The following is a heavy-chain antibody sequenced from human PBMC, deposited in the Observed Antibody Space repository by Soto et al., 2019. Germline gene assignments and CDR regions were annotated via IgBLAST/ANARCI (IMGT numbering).Heavy chain of an antibody. CDR3: ARDLAADGTPLFDF. J-gene: IGHJ4*02. V-gene: IGHV4-59*01. CDR1: GGSISSYF. Sequence: SETLSLTCTVSGGSISSYFWSWIRQPPGKGLEWIGYIYYSGNTNYNPSLKSRVTISVDTSEKQLSLKLSSVTAADTAVYYCARDLAADGTPLFDFWGQGTLVTVSS. CDR2: IYYSGNT. D-gene: IGHD6-13*01.